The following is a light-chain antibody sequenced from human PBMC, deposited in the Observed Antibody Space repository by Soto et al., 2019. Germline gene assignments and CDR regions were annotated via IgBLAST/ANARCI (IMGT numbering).Light chain of an antibody. V-gene: IGKV3-20*01. CDR2: GAS. J-gene: IGKJ1*01. CDR1: QSLSSSF. Sequence: TLSLSPGQRATLSCRASQSLSSSFLAWYQQTPGQAPRLLIYGASSRATGIPDRFRGSGSGADFTLTITRLEPEDFAVYYCYHNGSCAATFGQGTKV. CDR3: YHNGSCAAT.